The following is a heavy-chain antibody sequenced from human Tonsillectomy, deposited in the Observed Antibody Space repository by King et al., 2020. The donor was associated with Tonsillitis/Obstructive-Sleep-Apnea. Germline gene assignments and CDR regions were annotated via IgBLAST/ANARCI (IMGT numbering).Heavy chain of an antibody. D-gene: IGHD6-19*01. V-gene: IGHV2-5*02. CDR1: GFSLSTSGVG. Sequence: ITLKESGPTLVKPTQTLTLTCTFSGFSLSTSGVGVGWIRQPPGKALEWLALIYWDDDKRYSPYLKSRLTITKDTSKNQVVLTMTTMDPVDTATYYCAHSGFWGSWYSSGYFDYWGQGTLVTVSS. CDR2: IYWDDDK. J-gene: IGHJ4*02. CDR3: AHSGFWGSWYSSGYFDY.